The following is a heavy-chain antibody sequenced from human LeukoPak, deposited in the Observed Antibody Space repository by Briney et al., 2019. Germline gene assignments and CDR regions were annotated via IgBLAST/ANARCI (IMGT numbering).Heavy chain of an antibody. CDR1: GGTFSSYA. J-gene: IGHJ5*02. V-gene: IGHV1-69*04. CDR2: IIPILGIA. Sequence: GASVKVSCKASGGTFSSYAISWVRQAPGQGLEWMGRIIPILGIANYAQKFQGRVTITADKSTSTDYMELSSLKSEDTAVDYCARDRYYSNCGWFDPWGQGTLVTVSS. D-gene: IGHD4-11*01. CDR3: ARDRYYSNCGWFDP.